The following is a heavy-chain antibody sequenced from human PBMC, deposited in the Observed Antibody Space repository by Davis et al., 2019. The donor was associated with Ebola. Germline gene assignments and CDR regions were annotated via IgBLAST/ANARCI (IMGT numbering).Heavy chain of an antibody. CDR1: VITFSSYA. V-gene: IGHV3-23*01. CDR2: ISGSGGST. J-gene: IGHJ6*02. CDR3: VKGTVDTAMVYYGMEV. D-gene: IGHD5-18*01. Sequence: GESLKISCTDSVITFSSYAMTWVRQAPGKGLEWVSAISGSGGSTYYADSVKGRFTISRDNSKNTLYLQMSSLRAEDTAVYYCVKGTVDTAMVYYGMEVWGQGTTVTVSS.